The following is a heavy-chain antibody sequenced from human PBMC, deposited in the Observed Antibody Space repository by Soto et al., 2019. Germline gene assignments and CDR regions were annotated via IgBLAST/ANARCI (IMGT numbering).Heavy chain of an antibody. D-gene: IGHD1-26*01. CDR1: GFSFSSYE. V-gene: IGHV3-48*03. J-gene: IGHJ5*02. CDR2: ISTGGGAI. CDR3: ARDIGGGNWFDP. Sequence: PGGSLRLSCEASGFSFSSYEMNWVRQAPGKGLEWVSYISTGGGAIHYADSVKGRFTVSRGNAKSSLYLQMNSLRAEDTALYYCARDIGGGNWFDPWGQGTLVTVSS.